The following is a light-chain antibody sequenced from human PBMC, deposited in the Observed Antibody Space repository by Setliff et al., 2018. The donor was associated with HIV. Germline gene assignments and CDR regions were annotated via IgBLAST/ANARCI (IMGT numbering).Light chain of an antibody. CDR3: QSYDSRLSGYV. V-gene: IGLV1-40*01. J-gene: IGLJ1*01. CDR2: GCN. Sequence: QSVLTQPPSLSGAPGQRVTISCTGSSSNIGAGYDVHWYKQLPGTAPKLLIYGCNNRPSGVPDRFSGSKSGTSASLAITGLQAEDEADYYCQSYDSRLSGYVFGTGTKVTVL. CDR1: SSNIGAGYD.